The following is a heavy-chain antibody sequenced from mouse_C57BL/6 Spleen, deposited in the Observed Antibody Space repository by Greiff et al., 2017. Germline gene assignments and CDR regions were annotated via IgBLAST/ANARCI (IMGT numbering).Heavy chain of an antibody. D-gene: IGHD1-1*01. V-gene: IGHV5-9*01. Sequence: EVKLVESGGGLVKPGGSLKLSCAASGFTFSSYTMSWVRQTPEKRLEWVATISGGGGNTYYPDSVKGRFTISRDNAKNTLYLQMSSLRAEDTALYYCARQCYYGSSYFDYWGQGTTRTVSS. CDR1: GFTFSSYT. CDR3: ARQCYYGSSYFDY. J-gene: IGHJ2*01. CDR2: ISGGGGNT.